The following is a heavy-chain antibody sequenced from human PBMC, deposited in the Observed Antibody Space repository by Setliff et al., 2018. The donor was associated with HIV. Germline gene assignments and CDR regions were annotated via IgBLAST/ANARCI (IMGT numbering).Heavy chain of an antibody. V-gene: IGHV3-23*01. J-gene: IGHJ4*02. CDR3: ASIELAAMVPVDY. Sequence: GGSLRLSCAASGFIFSTYSMNWVRQAPGKGLEWVSGISGSGGATYFADSVKGRFTISRDNSKNTLYLQMNSLRAEDTAVYYCASIELAAMVPVDYWGQGTLVTVSS. CDR1: GFIFSTYS. D-gene: IGHD5-18*01. CDR2: ISGSGGAT.